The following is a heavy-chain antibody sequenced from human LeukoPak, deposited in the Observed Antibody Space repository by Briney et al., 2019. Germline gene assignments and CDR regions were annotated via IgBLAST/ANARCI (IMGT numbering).Heavy chain of an antibody. V-gene: IGHV4-39*07. CDR2: IYYSGST. J-gene: IGHJ4*02. CDR3: ARDLGLISDY. Sequence: SETLSLTCTVSGGSISGSSYYWGWIRQPPGRGLEWIGSIYYSGSTYYNPSLKSRVIISVDTSKNQFSLKLSSVTAADTAVYYCARDLGLISDYWGQGTLVTVSS. CDR1: GGSISGSSYY. D-gene: IGHD2-8*01.